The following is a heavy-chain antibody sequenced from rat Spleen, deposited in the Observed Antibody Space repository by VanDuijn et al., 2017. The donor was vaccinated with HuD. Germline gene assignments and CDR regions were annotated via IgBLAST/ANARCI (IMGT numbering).Heavy chain of an antibody. D-gene: IGHD1-12*02. Sequence: EVQLVESGGGLVQPGRSMKLSCAASGFTFSSFPMAWVRQAPTKGLEWVATISTSGGSTYYRDSVKGRFTISRDNAKSTLYLQMNSLRSEDTATYYCTRVHITMMVVINPGYFDYWGQGVMVTVSS. CDR1: GFTFSSFP. CDR3: TRVHITMMVVINPGYFDY. J-gene: IGHJ2*01. V-gene: IGHV5-46*01. CDR2: ISTSGGST.